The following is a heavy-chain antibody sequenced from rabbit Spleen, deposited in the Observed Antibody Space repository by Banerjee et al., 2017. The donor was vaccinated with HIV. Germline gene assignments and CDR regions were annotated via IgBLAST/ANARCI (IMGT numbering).Heavy chain of an antibody. Sequence: QSLVESGGGLVQPEGSLTLTCKASGFDFSSGYDMCWVRQAPGKGLELIGCIYTGSGSTYYASWAKGRFTITKTSSTTVTLQMTSLTAADTATYFCASSGNGGGGYYDYFNLWGPGTLVTVS. J-gene: IGHJ4*01. V-gene: IGHV1S40*01. D-gene: IGHD8-1*01. CDR3: ASSGNGGGGYYDYFNL. CDR1: GFDFSSGYD. CDR2: IYTGSGST.